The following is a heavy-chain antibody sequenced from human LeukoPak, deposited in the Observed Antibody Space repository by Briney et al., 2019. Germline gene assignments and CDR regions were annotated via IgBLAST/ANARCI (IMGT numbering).Heavy chain of an antibody. CDR2: ISAYNGNT. Sequence: ASVKVSCKASGYTFTSYGISWVRQAPGQGLEWMGWISAYNGNTNYAQKLQGRVTMTTDTSTSTAYMELRSLRSDDTAVCYCAGTTLWEYSSGWWYYFDYWGQGTLVTVSS. CDR1: GYTFTSYG. V-gene: IGHV1-18*01. CDR3: AGTTLWEYSSGWWYYFDY. J-gene: IGHJ4*02. D-gene: IGHD6-19*01.